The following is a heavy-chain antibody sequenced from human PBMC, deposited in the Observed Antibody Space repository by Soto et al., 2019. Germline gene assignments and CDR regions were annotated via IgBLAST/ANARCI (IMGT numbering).Heavy chain of an antibody. D-gene: IGHD2-2*02. J-gene: IGHJ5*02. Sequence: ASVKVSCKASGGTFSSYAISWVRQAPGQGLEWMGGIVPIFGTANYAQKFQGRVTITADESTSTAYMELSSLRSEDTAVYYCARGIVVVPAAIKGWFDPWGQGTLVTVSS. CDR3: ARGIVVVPAAIKGWFDP. V-gene: IGHV1-69*13. CDR1: GGTFSSYA. CDR2: IVPIFGTA.